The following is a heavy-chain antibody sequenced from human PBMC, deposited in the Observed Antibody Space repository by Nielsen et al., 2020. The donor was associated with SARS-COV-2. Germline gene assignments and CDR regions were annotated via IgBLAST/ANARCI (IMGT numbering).Heavy chain of an antibody. J-gene: IGHJ6*02. CDR2: VSASGGST. CDR3: AKDRDGYGPMDYYYGMDV. V-gene: IGHV3-23*01. CDR1: GFTFNIYA. D-gene: IGHD6-13*01. Sequence: GESLKISCAASGFTFNIYAMAWVRRAPGRGLQWVTGVSASGGSTYYADSVKGRFTISRDNSKNTLYLQMNSLRAEDTAVYYCAKDRDGYGPMDYYYGMDVWGQGTTVTVSS.